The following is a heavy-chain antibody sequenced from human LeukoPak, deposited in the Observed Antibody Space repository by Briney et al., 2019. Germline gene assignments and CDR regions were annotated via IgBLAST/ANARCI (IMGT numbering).Heavy chain of an antibody. CDR3: ARDLAVAGTLGY. CDR1: GCTFTGYY. J-gene: IGHJ4*02. CDR2: INPNSGGT. V-gene: IGHV1-2*02. Sequence: ASVKVSCKASGCTFTGYYMHWVRQAPGQGLEWMGWINPNSGGTNYAQKFQGRVTMTRDTSISTAYMELSRLKSDDTAVYYCARDLAVAGTLGYWGQGTLVTVSS. D-gene: IGHD6-19*01.